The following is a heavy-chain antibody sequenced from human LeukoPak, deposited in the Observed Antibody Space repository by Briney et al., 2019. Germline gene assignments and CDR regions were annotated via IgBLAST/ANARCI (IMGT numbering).Heavy chain of an antibody. CDR2: INPSGGST. V-gene: IGHV1-46*03. Sequence: ASVKVSCKASGYTFTSYYMHWVRQAPGQGLEWMGIINPSGGSTSYAQKFQGRVTMTRDTSTSAVYMELSSLRSEDTAVYDCARDNFGYCSGGSCYVNLLGYWGQGTLVTVSS. D-gene: IGHD2-15*01. CDR3: ARDNFGYCSGGSCYVNLLGY. J-gene: IGHJ4*02. CDR1: GYTFTSYY.